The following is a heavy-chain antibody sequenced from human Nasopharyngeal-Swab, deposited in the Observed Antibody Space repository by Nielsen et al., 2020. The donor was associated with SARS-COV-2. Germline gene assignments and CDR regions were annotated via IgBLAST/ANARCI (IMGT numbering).Heavy chain of an antibody. CDR2: ISSSSSYI. V-gene: IGHV3-21*01. J-gene: IGHJ4*02. CDR1: GFTFSSYS. Sequence: GESLKISCAASGFTFSSYSMNWVRQAPGKGLGWVSSISSSSSYIYYADSVKGRFTISRDNAKNSLYLQMNSLRAEDTAVYYCARDMTGGTYFDYWGQGTLVTVSS. CDR3: ARDMTGGTYFDY. D-gene: IGHD1-26*01.